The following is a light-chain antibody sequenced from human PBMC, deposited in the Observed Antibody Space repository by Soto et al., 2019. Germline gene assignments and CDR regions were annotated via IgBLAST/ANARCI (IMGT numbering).Light chain of an antibody. Sequence: ITQSPSAVSGSVGHRVTITCRASQTISSWLAWYEQKPRKAPKLLIYKASTLKSGVPSRFSGSGSGTEFTLTIRSLQPDDFATYYCQQYNSYSEAFGQATKVDI. CDR2: KAS. V-gene: IGKV1-5*03. J-gene: IGKJ1*01. CDR3: QQYNSYSEA. CDR1: QTISSW.